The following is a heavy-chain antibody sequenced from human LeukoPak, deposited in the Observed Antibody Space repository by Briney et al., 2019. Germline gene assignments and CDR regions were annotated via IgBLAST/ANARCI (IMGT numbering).Heavy chain of an antibody. CDR3: ARNYYGSGEVDY. CDR1: GGSISSYY. V-gene: IGHV4-59*01. Sequence: SETLSLTCTVSGGSISSYYWSWIRQPPGKGLEWIGYIYYSGSTNYNPSLKSRVTISVDTSKNQFSLKLSSVTAADTAVYYCARNYYGSGEVDYWGQGTLVTVYS. J-gene: IGHJ4*02. D-gene: IGHD3-10*01. CDR2: IYYSGST.